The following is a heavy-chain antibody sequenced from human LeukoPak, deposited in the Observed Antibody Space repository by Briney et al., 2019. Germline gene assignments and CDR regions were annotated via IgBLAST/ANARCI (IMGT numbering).Heavy chain of an antibody. V-gene: IGHV3-30-3*01. Sequence: GGSLRLSCAASGFTFSSYAMHWVRQAPGKGLEWVAVISYDGSNKYYADSVKGRFTISRDNSKNTLYLQMNSLRAEDTAVYYCARDHMHKGIAAAGLDCWGQGTLVTVSS. CDR2: ISYDGSNK. D-gene: IGHD6-13*01. CDR1: GFTFSSYA. J-gene: IGHJ4*02. CDR3: ARDHMHKGIAAAGLDC.